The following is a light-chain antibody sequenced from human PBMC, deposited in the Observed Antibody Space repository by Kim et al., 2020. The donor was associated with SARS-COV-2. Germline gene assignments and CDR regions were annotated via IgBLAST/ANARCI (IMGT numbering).Light chain of an antibody. V-gene: IGLV1-44*01. CDR3: AAWDDSLNGYVV. CDR2: SNN. CDR1: SSNIGSNT. J-gene: IGLJ2*01. Sequence: ELTQPPSASGTPGQRVTISCSGSSSNIGSNTVNWYQQLPGTAPKLLIYSNNQRPSGVPDRFSGSKSGTSASLAISGLQSEDEADYYCAAWDDSLNGYVVFGGGTQRTVL.